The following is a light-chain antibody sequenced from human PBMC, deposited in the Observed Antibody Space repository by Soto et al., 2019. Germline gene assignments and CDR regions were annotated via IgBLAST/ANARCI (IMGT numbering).Light chain of an antibody. CDR3: AAWDDSLNGVV. V-gene: IGLV1-44*01. CDR2: SNN. CDR1: SSNIGSNT. Sequence: VLTQPPSASGTPGQRVTISCSGSSSNIGSNTVNWYQQLPGTAPKLLIYSNNQRPSGVPDRFSGSKSGTSASLAISGLQSEDEADYYCAAWDDSLNGVVFGGGTQRTVL. J-gene: IGLJ2*01.